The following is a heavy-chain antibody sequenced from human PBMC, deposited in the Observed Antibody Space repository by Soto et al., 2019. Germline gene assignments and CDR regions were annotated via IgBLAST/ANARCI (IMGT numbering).Heavy chain of an antibody. J-gene: IGHJ3*02. CDR1: GYTFTSYY. Sequence: GASVKVSCKAAGYTFTSYYMHWVRQAPGQGIEWMGITNPSGGSTSYAQKFQGRVTMTRGTSTSTVYMELSSLRSEDTAVYYCARGYSSGWYKGAFDIWGQGTMVTVSS. CDR3: ARGYSSGWYKGAFDI. V-gene: IGHV1-46*01. CDR2: TNPSGGST. D-gene: IGHD6-19*01.